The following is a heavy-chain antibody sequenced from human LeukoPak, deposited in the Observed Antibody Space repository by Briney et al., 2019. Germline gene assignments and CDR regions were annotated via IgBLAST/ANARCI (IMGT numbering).Heavy chain of an antibody. V-gene: IGHV3-7*03. J-gene: IGHJ6*02. CDR3: ARNNDMDV. CDR2: MNKDGSEK. CDR1: GFILSNHW. D-gene: IGHD1/OR15-1a*01. Sequence: GSSLRLSCAASGFILSNHWMTWVRQAPGKGPEWVANMNKDGSEKYCVDSVEGRFTISRDTAKNSLYLQMNNLRAEDTALYYCARNNDMDVWGQGTTVIVSS.